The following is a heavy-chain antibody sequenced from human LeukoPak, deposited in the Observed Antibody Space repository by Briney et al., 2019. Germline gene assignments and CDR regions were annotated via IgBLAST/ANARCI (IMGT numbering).Heavy chain of an antibody. CDR1: AFTFTGYG. CDR3: AKDGSGGGWKWFDP. Sequence: GASLRLSCAASAFTFTGYGFHWVRQAPGKGLEWVAVIWYDGTNKYYADSVKGRFIISRDNSKNTLYLQMNSLRAEDTAVYYCAKDGSGGGWKWFDPWGKGTLVTVSS. D-gene: IGHD2-15*01. J-gene: IGHJ5*02. V-gene: IGHV3-33*06. CDR2: IWYDGTNK.